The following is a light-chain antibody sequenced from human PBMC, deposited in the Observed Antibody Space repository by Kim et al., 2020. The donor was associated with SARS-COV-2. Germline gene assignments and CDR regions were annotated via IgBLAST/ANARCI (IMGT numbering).Light chain of an antibody. J-gene: IGLJ1*01. CDR3: AAWDDSLNGYV. V-gene: IGLV1-44*01. Sequence: QSVLTQPPSASGTPGRTVTISCSGSSSNIRYNTVNWYQQLPPTAPKLLIYSDDQRPSGVPDRFSGSRSGTSASLAISGLQSEDEADYYCAAWDDSLNGYVFGTGTKVTVL. CDR1: SSNIRYNT. CDR2: SDD.